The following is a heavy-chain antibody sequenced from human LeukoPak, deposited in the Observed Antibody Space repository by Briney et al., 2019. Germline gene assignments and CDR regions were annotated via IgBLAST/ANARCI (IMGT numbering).Heavy chain of an antibody. V-gene: IGHV4-59*01. CDR3: ASLYSGIAAAGSDY. Sequence: SETLSLTCTVSGSSISSYYWSWIRQPPGKGLEWIGYIYYSGSTNYNPSLKSRVTISVDTSKNQFSLKLSSVTAADTAVYYCASLYSGIAAAGSDYWGQGTLVTVSS. CDR1: GSSISSYY. CDR2: IYYSGST. J-gene: IGHJ4*02. D-gene: IGHD6-13*01.